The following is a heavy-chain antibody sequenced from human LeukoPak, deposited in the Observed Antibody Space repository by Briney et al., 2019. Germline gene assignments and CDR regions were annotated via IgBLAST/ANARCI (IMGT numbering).Heavy chain of an antibody. V-gene: IGHV1-46*01. Sequence: ASVKVSCKASGYTFTSYYMHWVRQAPGQGLEWMGIINPSGGSTSYAQKFQGRVTMTRDTSTSTVYMELSSLRSEDTAVYYCARVGKDIVVVVAADYYFDYWGQGTLVTVSS. CDR1: GYTFTSYY. D-gene: IGHD2-15*01. CDR2: INPSGGST. J-gene: IGHJ4*02. CDR3: ARVGKDIVVVVAADYYFDY.